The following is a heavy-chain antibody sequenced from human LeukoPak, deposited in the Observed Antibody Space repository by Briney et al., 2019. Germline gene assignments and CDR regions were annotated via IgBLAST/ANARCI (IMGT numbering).Heavy chain of an antibody. CDR2: ISTYNGNT. Sequence: ASVKVSCKASGGTFSSYAISWVRQAPGQGLEWMGWISTYNGNTNYAQKLQGRVTMTTDTSTSTAYMELRSLRSDDTAVYYCARGPPVTRVEYFEHWGQGTLVTVSS. J-gene: IGHJ1*01. CDR1: GGTFSSYA. D-gene: IGHD4-17*01. V-gene: IGHV1-18*01. CDR3: ARGPPVTRVEYFEH.